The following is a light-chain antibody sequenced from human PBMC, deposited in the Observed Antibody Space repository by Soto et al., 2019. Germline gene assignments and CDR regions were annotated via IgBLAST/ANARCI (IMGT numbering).Light chain of an antibody. CDR3: ANWHDRLRVYV. CDR1: TSRSGSNY. V-gene: IGLV1-47*01. J-gene: IGLJ1*01. CDR2: RND. Sequence: QSVLPQPPSASGTPGQRGTISCSTSTSRSGSNYVYWYQQLPGTAPKLLIYRNDQRPSGVPDRFSGSKSGTSASLAISGLRSEDEAASFCANWHDRLRVYVFGTGTKVTVL.